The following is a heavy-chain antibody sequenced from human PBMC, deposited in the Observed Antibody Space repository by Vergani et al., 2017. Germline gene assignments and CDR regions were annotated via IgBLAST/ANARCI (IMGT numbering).Heavy chain of an antibody. CDR3: ARDTAGCSSTSCYDNWFDP. CDR1: GGTFSSYA. V-gene: IGHV1-69*05. CDR2: IIPIFGTA. J-gene: IGHJ5*02. D-gene: IGHD2-2*01. Sequence: QVQLVQSGAEVKKPGSSVKVSCKASGGTFSSYAISWVRQAPGQGLEWMGRIIPIFGTANYAQKFQGRVTMTTDTSTSTAYMELRSLRSDDTAVYYCARDTAGCSSTSCYDNWFDPWGQGTLVTVSS.